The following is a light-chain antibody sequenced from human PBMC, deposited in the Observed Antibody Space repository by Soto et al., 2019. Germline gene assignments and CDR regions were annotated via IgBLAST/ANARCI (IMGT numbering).Light chain of an antibody. V-gene: IGKV1-17*03. CDR2: AAS. CDR1: QGINTY. J-gene: IGKJ4*01. CDR3: LQHNTSPLT. Sequence: DIQMTQSPSAVSASVGDRVTITCRASQGINTYLAWFQQKPGKAPKRLIYAASTLQTGVPSRFSGSGSGTEFNLTISCLQPEDFATYYCLQHNTSPLTFGGGTKVEIK.